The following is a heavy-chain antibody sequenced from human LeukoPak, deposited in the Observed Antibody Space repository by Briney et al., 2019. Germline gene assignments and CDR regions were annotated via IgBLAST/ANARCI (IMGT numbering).Heavy chain of an antibody. J-gene: IGHJ4*02. CDR2: LYYSGGT. V-gene: IGHV4-39*01. CDR3: ASSGYYFYFHS. Sequence: PSETLSLTCTVSGASISGSNYYWGWIRQPPGKGMEWIGSLYYSGGTYYNSSLKSRVTIYVDTSKNQFSLRLGSVTAADTAVYYCASSGYYFYFHSWGQGTLVTVSS. CDR1: GASISGSNYY. D-gene: IGHD3-22*01.